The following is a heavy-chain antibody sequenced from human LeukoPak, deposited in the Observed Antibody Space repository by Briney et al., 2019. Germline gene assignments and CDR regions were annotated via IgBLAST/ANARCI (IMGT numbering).Heavy chain of an antibody. Sequence: GGSLKLSCAASGFTFSASAMHWVRQASGKGLEWIGRIRSRANSYATAYAESVKGRFTISRDDSKNTAYLQVNSLRTEDTAVYYCASISPAGTFDYWGRGRLVTVSS. J-gene: IGHJ4*02. V-gene: IGHV3-73*01. CDR3: ASISPAGTFDY. D-gene: IGHD6-13*01. CDR1: GFTFSASA. CDR2: IRSRANSYAT.